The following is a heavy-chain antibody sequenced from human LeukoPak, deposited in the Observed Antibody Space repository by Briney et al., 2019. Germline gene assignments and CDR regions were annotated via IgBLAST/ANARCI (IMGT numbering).Heavy chain of an antibody. CDR2: INRDRSST. J-gene: IGHJ4*02. Sequence: TGGSLRLSCAASGFTFSHAWMSWVRQAPGKGLEWVSRINRDRSSTSYADSVKGRFTISRDNAKNTLFLQMNSLRAEDTALYYCASVTTGYWGQGTLVTVSS. CDR3: ASVTTGY. V-gene: IGHV3-74*01. CDR1: GFTFSHAW. D-gene: IGHD4-17*01.